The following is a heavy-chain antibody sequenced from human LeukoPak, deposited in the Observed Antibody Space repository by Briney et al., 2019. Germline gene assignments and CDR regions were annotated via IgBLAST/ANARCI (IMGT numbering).Heavy chain of an antibody. Sequence: GWSLRLSCAPSGFTLRSYWMHWVRQTPGKGLVWVSRINGDGSSTTYADSVKGRFTIPRDNAKTMLYLQGNSLRAEDTAVYYCPRQTGGNPAYWGQGTLVTVSS. J-gene: IGHJ4*02. CDR2: INGDGSST. CDR1: GFTLRSYW. CDR3: PRQTGGNPAY. V-gene: IGHV3-74*01. D-gene: IGHD1-14*01.